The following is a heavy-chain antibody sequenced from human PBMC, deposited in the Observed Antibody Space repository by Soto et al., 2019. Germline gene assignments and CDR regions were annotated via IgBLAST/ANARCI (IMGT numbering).Heavy chain of an antibody. V-gene: IGHV3-21*01. D-gene: IGHD4-17*01. CDR3: ARDYGEYEYYYYGMDV. J-gene: IGHJ6*02. CDR2: ISSSSSYI. Sequence: GGSLRLSCAASGFTFSSYSMNWVRQAPGKGLEWVSSISSSSSYIYYADSVKGRFTISRDNAKNSLYLQMNSLRAEDTAVYYCARDYGEYEYYYYGMDVWGQGTTVTVYS. CDR1: GFTFSSYS.